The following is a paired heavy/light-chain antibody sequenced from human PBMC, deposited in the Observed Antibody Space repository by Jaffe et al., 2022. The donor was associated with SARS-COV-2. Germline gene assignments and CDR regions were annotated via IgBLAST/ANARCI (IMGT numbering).Light chain of an antibody. CDR1: QSVSSNY. Sequence: EIVLTQSPGTLSLSPGERATLSCRASQSVSSNYLAWYQQKPGQAPRLLIYGASSRATGIPDRFSGSGSGTDFTLTISRLEPEDFAVYYCQQYGSSPGTFGQGTKVEIK. CDR2: GAS. V-gene: IGKV3-20*01. J-gene: IGKJ1*01. CDR3: QQYGSSPGT.
Heavy chain of an antibody. D-gene: IGHD3-22*01. V-gene: IGHV4-39*01. CDR1: GGSISSSSYY. J-gene: IGHJ4*02. CDR2: IYYSGST. Sequence: QLQLQESGPGLVKPSETLSLTCTVSGGSISSSSYYWGWIRQPPGKGLEWIGSIYYSGSTYYNPSLKSRVAISVDTSKNQFSLKLSSVTAADTAVYYCARGRRGIVVVTTSLFDYWGQGTLVTVSS. CDR3: ARGRRGIVVVTTSLFDY.